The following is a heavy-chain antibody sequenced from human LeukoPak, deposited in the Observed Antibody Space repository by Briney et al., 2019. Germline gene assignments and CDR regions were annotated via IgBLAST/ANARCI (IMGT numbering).Heavy chain of an antibody. CDR3: ARDLSGSYYYYYMDV. CDR2: ISSSGSTI. J-gene: IGHJ6*03. V-gene: IGHV3-48*03. CDR1: GFTFSSYD. D-gene: IGHD1-26*01. Sequence: GGSLTLSCAASGFTFSSYDMNWVRQAPGKGLEWVSYISSSGSTIYYADSVKGRFTISRDNAKNSLYLQMNSLRAEDTAVYYCARDLSGSYYYYYMDVWGKGTTVTISS.